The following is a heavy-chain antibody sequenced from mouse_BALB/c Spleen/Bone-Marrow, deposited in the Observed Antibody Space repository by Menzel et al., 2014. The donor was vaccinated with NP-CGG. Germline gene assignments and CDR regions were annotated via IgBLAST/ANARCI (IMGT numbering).Heavy chain of an antibody. Sequence: VQLKESGGGLVQPGGSRKLSCAASGFTFSSFGMHWVRQAPEKGLEWVAYISSGSGTIYYADTVKGRFTISRDNPKNLLFLMRTMMRAEDAVIYYCARGGILSGLAYWGQGTLVTVSS. J-gene: IGHJ3*01. V-gene: IGHV5-17*02. CDR2: ISSGSGTI. CDR3: ARGGILSGLAY. CDR1: GFTFSSFG.